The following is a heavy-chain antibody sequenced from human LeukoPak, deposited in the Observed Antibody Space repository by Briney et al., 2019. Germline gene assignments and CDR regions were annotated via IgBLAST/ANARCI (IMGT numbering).Heavy chain of an antibody. D-gene: IGHD2/OR15-2a*01. CDR1: RFTFSTYG. V-gene: IGHV3-23*01. CDR2: ISGSGGST. J-gene: IGHJ5*02. Sequence: QPGGSLRLSCAASRFTFSTYGMSWVRQAPGKGLEWVSSISGSGGSTNYADSVKGRFTISRDNSKNTLYLQMNSLRDEDTAVYYCARDSDEYLGWFDPWGQGTLVTVSS. CDR3: ARDSDEYLGWFDP.